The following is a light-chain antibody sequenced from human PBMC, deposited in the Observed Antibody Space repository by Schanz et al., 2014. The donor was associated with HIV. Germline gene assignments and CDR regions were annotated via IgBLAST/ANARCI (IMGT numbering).Light chain of an antibody. CDR3: SSSGGSNNFVI. CDR2: EVN. V-gene: IGLV2-23*02. Sequence: QSALTQPASVSGSPGQSITISCTGTSSDVGTYKFVSWYQQHPGKVPKLIIYEVNKRPSGVSNHFSGSKSGNTASLTISGLQAEDEADYYCSSSGGSNNFVIFGGGTKLTVL. J-gene: IGLJ2*01. CDR1: SSDVGTYKF.